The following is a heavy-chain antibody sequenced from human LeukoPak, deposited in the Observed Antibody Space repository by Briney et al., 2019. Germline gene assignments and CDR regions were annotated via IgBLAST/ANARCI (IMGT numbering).Heavy chain of an antibody. V-gene: IGHV5-51*01. CDR1: GDRFTNYW. Sequence: GESLKISCKGSGDRFTNYWIGWVRQMPGKGLEWMGIIYPGDSDTRYSPSFQGQVPIPADRATSTAYLQWSSLKASDSAMYYCARRPLRSQNWFSPWGQGTLVTVSS. CDR2: IYPGDSDT. D-gene: IGHD3-10*01. CDR3: ARRPLRSQNWFSP. J-gene: IGHJ5*02.